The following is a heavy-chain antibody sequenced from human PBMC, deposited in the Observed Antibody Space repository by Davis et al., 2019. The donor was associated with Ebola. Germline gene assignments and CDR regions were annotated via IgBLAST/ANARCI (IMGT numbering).Heavy chain of an antibody. CDR2: ISGRGGSI. CDR1: GFTFSSYW. D-gene: IGHD3-3*01. CDR3: ARGYDFWFMNV. J-gene: IGHJ6*03. Sequence: GGSLRLSCAASGFTFSSYWMTWVRQAPGQGLEWVSAISGRGGSIYYADSVKGRFTFSRDNSKNTLYLQMNSLRAEDTAVYYCARGYDFWFMNVWGKGTTVTVSS. V-gene: IGHV3-23*01.